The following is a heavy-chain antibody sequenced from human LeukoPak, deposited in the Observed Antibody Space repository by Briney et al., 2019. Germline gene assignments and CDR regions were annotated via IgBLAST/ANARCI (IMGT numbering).Heavy chain of an antibody. V-gene: IGHV3-15*01. J-gene: IGHJ5*02. CDR2: IKSKIDGGTS. CDR3: TTDDGYNMYNWFDP. Sequence: PGGSLRPSCEASGLSFSNAWMSWVRQAPGKGREWVGRIKSKIDGGTSIYAAPVKGRFTISRDDSKNSLYLQMNSLKTEDTAVYYCTTDDGYNMYNWFDPWGQGTLVTVSS. D-gene: IGHD5-24*01. CDR1: GLSFSNAW.